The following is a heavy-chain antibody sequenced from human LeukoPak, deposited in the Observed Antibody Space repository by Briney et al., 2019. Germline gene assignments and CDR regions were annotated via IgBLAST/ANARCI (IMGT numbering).Heavy chain of an antibody. Sequence: PSETLSLTCTVSGGSISSSGYYWGWIRQPPGKGLEWIASIYYSGRTLYNPSLKSRVSISVDTSDNQFSLKLTSVTAADTAVYYCARLGLKTTGTIYWGQGILVTVSS. J-gene: IGHJ4*02. CDR2: IYYSGRT. V-gene: IGHV4-39*01. CDR1: GGSISSSGYY. D-gene: IGHD7-27*01. CDR3: ARLGLKTTGTIY.